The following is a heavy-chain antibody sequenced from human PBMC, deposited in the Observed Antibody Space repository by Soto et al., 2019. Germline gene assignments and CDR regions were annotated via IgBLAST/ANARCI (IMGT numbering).Heavy chain of an antibody. CDR2: ISAYNGNT. CDR1: GYSFTSYG. V-gene: IGHV1-18*01. Sequence: GASVKVSCTASGYSFTSYGISWVRQAPGQGLEWMGWISAYNGNTNYAQKLQGRVTMTTDTSTSTAYMELRSLRSDDTAVYYCARVVSEYSRTTPNYYYYYMDVWGKGTTVTVSS. CDR3: ARVVSEYSRTTPNYYYYYMDV. D-gene: IGHD6-6*01. J-gene: IGHJ6*03.